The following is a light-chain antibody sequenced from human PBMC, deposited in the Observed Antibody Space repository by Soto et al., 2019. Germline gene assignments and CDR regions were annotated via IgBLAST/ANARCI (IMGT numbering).Light chain of an antibody. CDR3: CSYTRTSNHYV. J-gene: IGLJ1*01. CDR1: SSDIGGYDY. V-gene: IGLV2-14*01. CDR2: EVR. Sequence: QSALTQPASVSGSPGQSSTISCTGTSSDIGGYDYVSWYQQRPGKAPRLMIYEVRYRPSGVSNRFSGSKSGNTASLTISGLQAADEAVYYCCSYTRTSNHYVFGSGTKVTVL.